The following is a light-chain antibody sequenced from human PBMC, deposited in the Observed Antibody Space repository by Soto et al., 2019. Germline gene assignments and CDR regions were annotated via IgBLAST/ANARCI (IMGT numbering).Light chain of an antibody. V-gene: IGKV1-39*01. CDR1: QSISTF. J-gene: IGKJ1*01. CDR3: QQSYTTPRT. Sequence: DIQMTQSPSSLSASVGDRVSVTCRASQSISTFLNWYQQRPGEAPKLLIYAASSPQSGVPSRFSGSGSGADFILTIGSLQPEDFATYYCQQSYTTPRTFGQGTKVEVK. CDR2: AAS.